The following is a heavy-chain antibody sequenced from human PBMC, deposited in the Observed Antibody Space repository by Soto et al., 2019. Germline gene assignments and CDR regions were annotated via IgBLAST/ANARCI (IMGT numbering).Heavy chain of an antibody. CDR3: VRGVPTSIHRSDC. Sequence: PGGSLRRSCAASGFTFSRHWMTWVRQAPGKGLEWVSAISYSGSDTFYADSVKGRFTISRDNSRNTLFLDMSGLRADDTAVYFCVRGVPTSIHRSDCWGQGTLVTVSS. V-gene: IGHV3-21*04. CDR2: ISYSGSDT. CDR1: GFTFSRHW. D-gene: IGHD3-16*02. J-gene: IGHJ4*02.